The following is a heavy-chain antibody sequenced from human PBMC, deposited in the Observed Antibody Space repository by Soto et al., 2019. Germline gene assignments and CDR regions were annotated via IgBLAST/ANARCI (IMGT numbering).Heavy chain of an antibody. J-gene: IGHJ5*02. CDR1: GDIVSSNSAA. CDR3: ARDPWAPVTAGFDP. V-gene: IGHV6-1*01. D-gene: IGHD1-26*01. CDR2: TYYRSKWYN. Sequence: PSQTLSLTCAFSGDIVSSNSAAWEWIRQSPSRGLEWLGRTYYRSKWYNDYAVSVKSRITINPDTSKNQFSLQLNSVTTEDTAVYYCARDPWAPVTAGFDPWGQGVLVTISS.